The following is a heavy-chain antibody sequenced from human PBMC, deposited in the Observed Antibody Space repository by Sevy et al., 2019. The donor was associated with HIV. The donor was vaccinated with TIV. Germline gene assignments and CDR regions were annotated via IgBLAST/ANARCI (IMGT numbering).Heavy chain of an antibody. J-gene: IGHJ6*02. V-gene: IGHV1-8*01. CDR1: GYTFTSYD. D-gene: IGHD3-3*01. CDR3: ARGGGSITIFGVASDYYGMDV. CDR2: MNPNSGNT. Sequence: ASVKVSCKASGYTFTSYDINWVRQATGQGLEWMGWMNPNSGNTGYAQKFQGRVTMNRNTSISTAYMELSSLRSEDTAVYYCARGGGSITIFGVASDYYGMDVWGQGTTVTVSS.